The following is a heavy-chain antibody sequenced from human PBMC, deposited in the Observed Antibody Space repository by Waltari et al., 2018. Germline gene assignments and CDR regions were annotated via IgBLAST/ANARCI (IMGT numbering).Heavy chain of an antibody. V-gene: IGHV1-8*01. CDR2: MNPNSGNT. CDR3: ARAPLHSSSWYRWFDP. J-gene: IGHJ5*02. CDR1: GYTLTELS. D-gene: IGHD6-13*01. Sequence: QVQLVQSGAEVKKPGASVKVSCKVSGYTLTELSMHWVRQATGQGLEWMGWMNPNSGNTGYAQKFQGRVTMTRNTSISTAYMELSSLRSEDTAVYYCARAPLHSSSWYRWFDPWGQGTLVTVSS.